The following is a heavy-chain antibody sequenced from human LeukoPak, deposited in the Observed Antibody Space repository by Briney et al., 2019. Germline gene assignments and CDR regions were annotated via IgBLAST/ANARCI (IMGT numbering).Heavy chain of an antibody. Sequence: PGGSLRLSCAASGFTFSNAWMNWVRQAPGKGLEWVGRIKSKSGGGTTDYAAPVKGRFTISRDDSTNTLYLQMNSLKTEDTAVYYCTTDAATIAVAGTGPYWGQGTLVTVSS. CDR1: GFTFSNAW. D-gene: IGHD6-19*01. CDR3: TTDAATIAVAGTGPY. V-gene: IGHV3-15*01. J-gene: IGHJ4*02. CDR2: IKSKSGGGTT.